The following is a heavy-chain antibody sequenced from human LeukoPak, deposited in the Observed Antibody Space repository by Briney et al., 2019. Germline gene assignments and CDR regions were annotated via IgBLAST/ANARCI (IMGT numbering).Heavy chain of an antibody. J-gene: IGHJ3*02. CDR2: MHGSGSP. Sequence: PSETLSLTCSVSGASVRSDHWNWIRQSPGKGLEWIAYMHGSGSPNYNPSLASRLTLSVDATENQLSLKLSSVTAADTAVYFCARDLSIDAFDIWGPGTLVTVSS. V-gene: IGHV4-59*02. CDR3: ARDLSIDAFDI. D-gene: IGHD2/OR15-2a*01. CDR1: GASVRSDH.